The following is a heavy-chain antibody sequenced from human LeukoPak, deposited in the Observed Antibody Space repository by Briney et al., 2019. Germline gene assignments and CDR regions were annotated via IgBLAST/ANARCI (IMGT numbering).Heavy chain of an antibody. V-gene: IGHV4-30-4*01. CDR3: ARAYDFWSAPGPSNDAFDI. J-gene: IGHJ3*02. CDR2: IYYSGST. D-gene: IGHD3-3*01. CDR1: GGSISSGDYY. Sequence: PSETPSLTCTVSGGSISSGDYYWSWIRQPPGKGLEWIGYIYYSGSTYYNPSLKSRVTISVDTSKNQFSLKLSSVTAADTAVYYCARAYDFWSAPGPSNDAFDIWGQGTMVTVSS.